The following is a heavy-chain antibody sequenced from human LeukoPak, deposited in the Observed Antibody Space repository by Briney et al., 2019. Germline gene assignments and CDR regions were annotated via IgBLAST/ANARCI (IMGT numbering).Heavy chain of an antibody. J-gene: IGHJ4*01. CDR1: EFTFSNSA. Sequence: GGSLRLSCAASEFTFSNSATSWVRQAPGKGLEWVSTLSGSGITTYCADSVKGRFTISRDNSKNTLYLQMNSLRAEDTAVYYCAKGIYSSGWSYFDYWGHGTLVTVSS. CDR2: LSGSGITT. V-gene: IGHV3-23*01. D-gene: IGHD6-19*01. CDR3: AKGIYSSGWSYFDY.